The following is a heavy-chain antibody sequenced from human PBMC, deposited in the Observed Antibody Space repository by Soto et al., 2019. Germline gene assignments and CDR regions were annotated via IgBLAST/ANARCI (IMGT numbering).Heavy chain of an antibody. CDR3: AKTRGITIFPEAFDI. CDR2: ISGSGGST. Sequence: XVSLRLSFAASSFSFSSYAMSWVGQAPGKGLEWVSAISGSGGSTYYADSVKGRFTISRDNSKNTLYLQMNSLRAEDTAVYYCAKTRGITIFPEAFDIWGQGTMVTVSS. CDR1: SFSFSSYA. V-gene: IGHV3-23*01. D-gene: IGHD3-9*01. J-gene: IGHJ3*02.